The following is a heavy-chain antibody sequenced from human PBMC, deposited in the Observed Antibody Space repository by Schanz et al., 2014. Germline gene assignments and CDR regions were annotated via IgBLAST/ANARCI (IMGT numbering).Heavy chain of an antibody. J-gene: IGHJ5*02. CDR2: IRFDGSDK. CDR1: GFTFSSYG. V-gene: IGHV3-30*02. D-gene: IGHD3-10*01. CDR3: AKDQLANYRGSGYNWFDP. Sequence: QVQLVESGGGVVQPGGSLRLSCAASGFTFSSYGMHWVRQAPGKGLEWVTFIRFDGSDKYYADSVKGRFSVSRDNSKNTLYLQMNNLRADDTAVYYCAKDQLANYRGSGYNWFDPWGQGTLVTVSS.